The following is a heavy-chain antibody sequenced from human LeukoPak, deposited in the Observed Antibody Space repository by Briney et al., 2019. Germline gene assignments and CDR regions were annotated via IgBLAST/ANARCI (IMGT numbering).Heavy chain of an antibody. D-gene: IGHD7-27*01. CDR2: IYCSGST. CDR3: ARAGLTGRYNWFDP. J-gene: IGHJ5*02. CDR1: GGSISSYY. Sequence: SETLSHTCTVSGGSISSYYWSWIRQPPGKGLEWIGYIYCSGSTNYNPSLKSRVTISVDTSKNQFSLKLSSVTAADTAVYYCARAGLTGRYNWFDPWGQGTLVTVSS. V-gene: IGHV4-59*01.